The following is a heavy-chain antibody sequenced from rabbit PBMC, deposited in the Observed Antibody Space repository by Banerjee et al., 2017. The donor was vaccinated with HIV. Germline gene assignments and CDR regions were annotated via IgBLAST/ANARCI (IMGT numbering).Heavy chain of an antibody. Sequence: QEQLEESGGDLVKPEGSLTLTCTASGFSFSGSYWICWVRQAPGKGLEWIACIDVGGGGSTVYASWAKGRFTISRTSSTTVTLQMTSLTASDTATYFCARETAYDYGYFNLWGPGTLVTVS. D-gene: IGHD6-1*01. V-gene: IGHV1S45*01. CDR2: IDVGGGGST. CDR3: ARETAYDYGYFNL. J-gene: IGHJ4*01. CDR1: GFSFSGSYW.